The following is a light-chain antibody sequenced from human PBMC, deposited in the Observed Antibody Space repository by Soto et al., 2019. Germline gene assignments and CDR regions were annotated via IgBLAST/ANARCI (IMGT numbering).Light chain of an antibody. V-gene: IGLV2-8*01. Sequence: QSALTQPPSASGSPGQSVTISCTGSSSDVGGYNYVSWYQQYPGKAPKLLIYEVTKRPSGVPDRFSGSKSGNTASLTVSGLQAEDEADYYCSSYAGSNNHVVFGGGTKLTFL. CDR1: SSDVGGYNY. CDR3: SSYAGSNNHVV. CDR2: EVT. J-gene: IGLJ2*01.